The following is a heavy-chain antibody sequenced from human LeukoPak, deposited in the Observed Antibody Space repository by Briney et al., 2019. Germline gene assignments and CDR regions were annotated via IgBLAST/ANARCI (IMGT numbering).Heavy chain of an antibody. Sequence: GGSLRLSCAASEFTFSSYSMTWVRQAPGKGLEWVSSISSSSSYIYYADSVKGRFTISRDNAKNSLYLQMNSLRAEDTAVYYCARVTIAVAGPFDYWGQGTLVTVSS. J-gene: IGHJ4*02. CDR1: EFTFSSYS. V-gene: IGHV3-21*01. CDR3: ARVTIAVAGPFDY. D-gene: IGHD6-19*01. CDR2: ISSSSSYI.